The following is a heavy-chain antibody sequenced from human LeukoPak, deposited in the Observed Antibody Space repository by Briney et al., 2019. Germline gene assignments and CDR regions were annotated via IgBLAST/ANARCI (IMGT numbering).Heavy chain of an antibody. CDR2: ISYDGSNK. J-gene: IGHJ4*02. CDR1: GFTFSSYA. D-gene: IGHD5-18*01. CDR3: AKDPLYSYGSKHYFDY. V-gene: IGHV3-30-3*01. Sequence: GGSLRLSCAASGFTFSSYAMHWVRQAPGKGLEWVAVISYDGSNKYYADSVKGRFTISRDNSKNTLYLQMNSLRAEDTAIYYCAKDPLYSYGSKHYFDYWGQGTLVTVSS.